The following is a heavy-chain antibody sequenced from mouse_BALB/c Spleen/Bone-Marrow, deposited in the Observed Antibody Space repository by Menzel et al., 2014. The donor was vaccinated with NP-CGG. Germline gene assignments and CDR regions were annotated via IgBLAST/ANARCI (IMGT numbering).Heavy chain of an antibody. D-gene: IGHD5-1-1*01. CDR3: ARGIPYYPMDF. CDR1: GFNIKDTY. V-gene: IGHV14-3*02. CDR2: IDPANGNT. Sequence: VQLQRSGAELVKPGASVKLSCTASGFNIKDTYMHWVKQRPEQGLEWIGRIDPANGNTKFAPKFQGKATITADTSSNTAYLHLSSLTSEDTAVYYCARGIPYYPMDFWGQGTSVTVSS. J-gene: IGHJ4*01.